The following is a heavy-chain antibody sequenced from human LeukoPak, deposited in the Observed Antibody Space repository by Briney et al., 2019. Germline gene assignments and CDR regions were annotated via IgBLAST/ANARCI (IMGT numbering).Heavy chain of an antibody. CDR1: GYTFTGYY. J-gene: IGHJ1*01. Sequence: ASVKVSCKASGYTFTGYYMHWVRQAPGQGLEWMGWINPNSGGTNYAQKFQGRVTMTRDTSISTAYMELSRLGSDDTAVYYCARASRIAAAGGGGFEYFQHWGQGTLVTVSS. V-gene: IGHV1-2*02. CDR2: INPNSGGT. D-gene: IGHD6-13*01. CDR3: ARASRIAAAGGGGFEYFQH.